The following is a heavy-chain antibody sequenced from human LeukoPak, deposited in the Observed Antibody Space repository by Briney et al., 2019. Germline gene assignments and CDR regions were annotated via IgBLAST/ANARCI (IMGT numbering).Heavy chain of an antibody. D-gene: IGHD1-26*01. CDR1: GFTFSSYE. V-gene: IGHV3-48*03. CDR2: ISSSGSII. CDR3: AKDGGTHFDH. J-gene: IGHJ4*02. Sequence: GGSLRLSCAASGFTFSSYEMNWVRQAPRKGLEWVSYISSSGSIIYDADSVKGRFTISRDNAKNSLYLQMISLRADDTAVYYCAKDGGTHFDHWGQGTLVTVSS.